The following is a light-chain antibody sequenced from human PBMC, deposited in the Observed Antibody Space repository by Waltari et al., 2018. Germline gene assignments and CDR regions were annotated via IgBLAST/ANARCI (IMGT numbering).Light chain of an antibody. V-gene: IGLV1-44*01. J-gene: IGLJ3*02. CDR3: AAWDDSLNGWV. Sequence: TPGQRVTIPCSGSSPNIGTNTVNWYQQPPGTAPKLLIYSNYQRPSGVPERYSGSKSGTSASLAISGLQSEDEADYYCAAWDDSLNGWVFGGGTKLTVL. CDR1: SPNIGTNT. CDR2: SNY.